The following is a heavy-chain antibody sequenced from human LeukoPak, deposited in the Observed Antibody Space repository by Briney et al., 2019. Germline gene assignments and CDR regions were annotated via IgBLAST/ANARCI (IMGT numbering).Heavy chain of an antibody. D-gene: IGHD3-22*01. CDR1: GGSISSYY. Sequence: PETLSLTCTVSGGSISSYYWSWIRQPAGKGLEWIGRIYTSGSTNYNPSLKSRVTMSVDTSKNQFSLKLSSVTAADTAVYYCARGFVYDSSGLEAFDIWGQGTMVTVSS. CDR3: ARGFVYDSSGLEAFDI. J-gene: IGHJ3*02. V-gene: IGHV4-4*07. CDR2: IYTSGST.